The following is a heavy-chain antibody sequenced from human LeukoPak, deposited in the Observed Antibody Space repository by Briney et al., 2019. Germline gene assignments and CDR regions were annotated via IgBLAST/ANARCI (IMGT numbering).Heavy chain of an antibody. CDR3: ARVGGGSGPYYFDY. CDR2: IYHSGST. CDR1: GYFISSGYY. J-gene: IGHJ4*02. V-gene: IGHV4-38-2*01. Sequence: SETLSLTCAVSGYFISSGYYWGWIRQPPGKGLGWIGSIYHSGSTYYNPSLKSRVTISIDTSKKQFSLKLSSVSAADTAVYYCARVGGGSGPYYFDYWGQGTLVTVSS. D-gene: IGHD6-19*01.